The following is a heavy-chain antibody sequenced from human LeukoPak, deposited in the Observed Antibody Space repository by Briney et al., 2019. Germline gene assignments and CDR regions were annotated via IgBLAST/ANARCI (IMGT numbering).Heavy chain of an antibody. V-gene: IGHV4-59*01. Sequence: SETLSLTCTVSGGSISSYYWSWIRQPPGKGLEWIGYIYYSGSTNYNPSLKSRVTISVDTSKNQFSLNLSSVTAADTAVYYCARRVNYYDSSGYYTRGYYYYYYGMDVWGQGTTVTVSS. J-gene: IGHJ6*02. CDR2: IYYSGST. D-gene: IGHD3-22*01. CDR3: ARRVNYYDSSGYYTRGYYYYYYGMDV. CDR1: GGSISSYY.